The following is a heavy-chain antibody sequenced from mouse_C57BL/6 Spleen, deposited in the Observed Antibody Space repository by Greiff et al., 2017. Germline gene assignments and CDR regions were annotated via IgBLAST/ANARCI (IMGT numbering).Heavy chain of an antibody. J-gene: IGHJ2*01. CDR2: IDPSDSYT. CDR1: GYTFTSYW. Sequence: QVQLQQPGAELVKPGASVKLSCKASGYTFTSYWMQWVKQRPGQGLEWIGEIDPSDSYTNYNQKFKGKATLTVDTSSSTAYMQLSSLTSEDSAVYYCARRSQYLGVDDWGQGTTHTVAS. V-gene: IGHV1-50*01. CDR3: ARRSQYLGVDD. D-gene: IGHD3-3*01.